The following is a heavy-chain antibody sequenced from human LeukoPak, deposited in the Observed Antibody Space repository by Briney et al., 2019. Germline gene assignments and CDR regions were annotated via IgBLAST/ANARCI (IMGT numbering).Heavy chain of an antibody. V-gene: IGHV1-8*01. CDR1: GYTFTSYD. CDR2: MNPNSGNT. J-gene: IGHJ6*02. Sequence: GASVKVSCKASGYTFTSYDINWVRQATGQGLEWMGWMNPNSGNTGYAQKFQGRVTMTRNTSISTAYMELSSLRSEDTAVYYCARVRYFDRHYGMDVWGQGTTVTVSS. CDR3: ARVRYFDRHYGMDV. D-gene: IGHD3-9*01.